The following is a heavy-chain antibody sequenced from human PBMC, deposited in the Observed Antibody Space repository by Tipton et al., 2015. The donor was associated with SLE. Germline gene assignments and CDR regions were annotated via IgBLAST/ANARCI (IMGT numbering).Heavy chain of an antibody. J-gene: IGHJ6*02. CDR2: IYHSGST. CDR1: GYSISSGYY. V-gene: IGHV4-38-2*01. CDR3: ARLLSPGSWGSLV. D-gene: IGHD2-15*01. Sequence: TLSLTCAVSGYSISSGYYWGWIRQPPGKGLEWIGSIYHSGSTYYNPSLKSRVTISVDTSKNQFSLTRSSVTAADTAVYYCARLLSPGSWGSLVWGQGTTVTVSS.